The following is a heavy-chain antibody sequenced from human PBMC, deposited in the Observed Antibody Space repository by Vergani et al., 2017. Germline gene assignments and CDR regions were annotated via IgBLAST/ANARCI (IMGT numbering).Heavy chain of an antibody. CDR1: GYTFTGYY. CDR3: ARDMGDIVLMGWFDH. CDR2: INPNSGGT. D-gene: IGHD2-8*01. V-gene: IGHV1-2*02. Sequence: QVQLVQSGAEVKKPGASVKVSCKASGYTFTGYYMHWVRQAPGQGLEWMGWINPNSGGTNYAQKFQGRVTMTRDTSISTAYMELSRLRSDDTAVYYCARDMGDIVLMGWFDHWGQGTLVTVSS. J-gene: IGHJ5*02.